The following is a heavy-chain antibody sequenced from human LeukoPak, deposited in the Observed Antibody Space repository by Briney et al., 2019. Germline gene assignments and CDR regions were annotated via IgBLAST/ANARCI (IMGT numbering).Heavy chain of an antibody. J-gene: IGHJ3*02. CDR3: ARDRRYSSGWADAFDI. V-gene: IGHV3-48*01. CDR1: GFTFSSYS. Sequence: GGSLRLSCAASGFTFSSYSMNWVRQAQGKGLEWVSYISSSSSTIYYADSVKGRFTISRDNAKNSLYLQMNSLRAEDTAVYYCARDRRYSSGWADAFDIWGQGTMVTVSS. CDR2: ISSSSSTI. D-gene: IGHD6-19*01.